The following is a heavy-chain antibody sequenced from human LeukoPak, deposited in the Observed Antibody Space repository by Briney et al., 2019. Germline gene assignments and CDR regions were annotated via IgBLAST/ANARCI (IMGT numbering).Heavy chain of an antibody. CDR3: AREYYYDSSGYSPFDY. J-gene: IGHJ4*02. D-gene: IGHD3-22*01. CDR2: IWYDGSNK. CDR1: GLTFSSYG. Sequence: GGSLRLSCAASGLTFSSYGMHWVRQAPGKGLEWVAVIWYDGSNKYYADSVKGRFTISRDNSKNALYLQMNSLRAEDTAVYYCAREYYYDSSGYSPFDYWGQGTLVTVSS. V-gene: IGHV3-33*01.